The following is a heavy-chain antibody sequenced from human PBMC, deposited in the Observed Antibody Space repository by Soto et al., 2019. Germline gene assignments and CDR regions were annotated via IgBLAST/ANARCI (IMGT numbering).Heavy chain of an antibody. CDR2: ISYDGSNK. J-gene: IGHJ6*02. CDR1: GFTFSSYA. V-gene: IGHV3-30*04. Sequence: GGSLRLSCAASGFTFSSYAMHWVRQAPGKGLEWVAVISYDGSNKYYADSVKGRFTISRDNSKNTLYLQMNSLRAEDTAVYYCAKDLGGVYDILTGTGYYGMDVWGQGTTVTVSS. CDR3: AKDLGGVYDILTGTGYYGMDV. D-gene: IGHD3-9*01.